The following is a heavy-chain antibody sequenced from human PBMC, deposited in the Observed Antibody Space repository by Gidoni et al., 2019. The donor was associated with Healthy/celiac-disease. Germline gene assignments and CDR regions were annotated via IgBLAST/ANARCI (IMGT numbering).Heavy chain of an antibody. CDR2: ISGSGGST. Sequence: EVQLLESGGGLVQPGGSLRLSCAASGFTFSSYAMSWFRQAPGKGLEWVSAISGSGGSTYYADSVKGRFTISRDNSKNTLYLQMNSLRAEDTAVYYCAKDLYSSSWYFRKSGSHPNDYWGQGTLVTVSS. J-gene: IGHJ4*02. CDR3: AKDLYSSSWYFRKSGSHPNDY. CDR1: GFTFSSYA. D-gene: IGHD6-13*01. V-gene: IGHV3-23*01.